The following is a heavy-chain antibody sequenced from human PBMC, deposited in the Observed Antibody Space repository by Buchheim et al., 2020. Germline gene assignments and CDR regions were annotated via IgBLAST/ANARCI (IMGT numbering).Heavy chain of an antibody. V-gene: IGHV3-7*01. CDR2: IKQDGSEK. Sequence: EVQLVESGGGLVQPGRSLRLSCAASGFTFSSYWMSWVRQAPGKGLEWVANIKQDGSEKYYVDSVKGRFTISRDNAKNSLYLQMNSLRAEDTAVYYCAREAGLYYDFWSGYYTGEYYYYGMDVWGQGTT. D-gene: IGHD3-3*01. CDR3: AREAGLYYDFWSGYYTGEYYYYGMDV. J-gene: IGHJ6*02. CDR1: GFTFSSYW.